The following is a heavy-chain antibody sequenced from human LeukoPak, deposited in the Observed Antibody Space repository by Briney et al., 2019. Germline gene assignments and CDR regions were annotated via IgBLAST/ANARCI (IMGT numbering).Heavy chain of an antibody. V-gene: IGHV4-59*12. CDR2: IYYSGST. CDR1: GGSISSYY. J-gene: IGHJ4*02. D-gene: IGHD1-26*01. CDR3: ASGHSGSYFILASFDY. Sequence: SETLSLTCTVSGGSISSYYWSWIRQPPGKGLEWMGYIYYSGSTNYNPSLKSRVTISVDTSKNQFSLKLSSVTAADTAVYYCASGHSGSYFILASFDYWGQGTLVTVSS.